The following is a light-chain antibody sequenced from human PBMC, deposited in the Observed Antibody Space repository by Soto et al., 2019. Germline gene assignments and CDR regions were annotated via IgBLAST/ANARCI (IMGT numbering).Light chain of an antibody. CDR3: QQYYSYPIT. V-gene: IGKV1-8*01. J-gene: IGKJ4*01. Sequence: TGDRVTITCRASQGISSYLAWYQQKPGKAPKLLIYAASTLQSGVPSRFSGSGSGTDFTLTISCLQSEDFATYCCQQYYSYPITFGGGTKVDIK. CDR1: QGISSY. CDR2: AAS.